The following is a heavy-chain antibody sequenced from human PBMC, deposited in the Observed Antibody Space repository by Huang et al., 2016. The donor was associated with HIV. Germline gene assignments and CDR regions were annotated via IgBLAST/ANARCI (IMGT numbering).Heavy chain of an antibody. Sequence: VQLVQSGAEVKKSGASMKVSCKSSGYNFTTYAIHWVRQAPRQSLEWMGWINGGTGYTKYTKKFQDRETRTRQTSADKGDVEQHRLSDEDTVMCDWATVRLVSATRGFDDWGQETLITVS. D-gene: IGHD2-21*02. CDR2: INGGTGYT. CDR1: GYNFTTYA. CDR3: ATVRLVSATRGFDD. J-gene: IGHJ4*02. V-gene: IGHV1-3*01.